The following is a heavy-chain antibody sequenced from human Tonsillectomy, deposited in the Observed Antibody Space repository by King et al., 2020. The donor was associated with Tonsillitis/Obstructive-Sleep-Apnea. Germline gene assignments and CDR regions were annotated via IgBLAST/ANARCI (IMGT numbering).Heavy chain of an antibody. D-gene: IGHD2-8*01. CDR2: IYYSGGT. CDR3: AREGAVMNAFDI. V-gene: IGHV4-59*01. CDR1: GGSISSYY. Sequence: HGQLQESGPGLVKPSEPLSLTCTVSGGSISSYYWSWIRQPPGKGLECIGYIYYSGGTNYNPSLKSRVTISVDTSKNQFSLKLSSVTAADTAIYYCAREGAVMNAFDIWGQGTMVTVSS. J-gene: IGHJ3*02.